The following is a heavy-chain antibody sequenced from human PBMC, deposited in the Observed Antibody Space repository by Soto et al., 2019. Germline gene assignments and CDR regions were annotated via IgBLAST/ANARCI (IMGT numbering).Heavy chain of an antibody. J-gene: IGHJ4*02. D-gene: IGHD3-22*01. V-gene: IGHV3-23*01. CDR3: AKSRYSDSSVDFYDF. CDR1: GFTFSNYA. Sequence: EVQLLESGGGLVQPGGSLRLSCAASGFTFSNYAMSWVRQAPGKGLEWVSGIGGRATSAYYADSVKGRFAISRDNSYNTLFLQLYSLRAEDTAVYYCAKSRYSDSSVDFYDFWGQGTLVSVSS. CDR2: IGGRATSA.